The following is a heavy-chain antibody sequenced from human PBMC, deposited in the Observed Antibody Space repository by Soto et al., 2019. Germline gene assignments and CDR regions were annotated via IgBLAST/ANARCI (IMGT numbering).Heavy chain of an antibody. V-gene: IGHV3-30-3*01. D-gene: IGHD3-9*01. J-gene: IGHJ6*01. CDR2: ISYDGSNK. CDR1: GFTFSSYA. Sequence: QVQLVESGGGVVQPGRSLRLSCAASGFTFSSYAMHWVRQAPGKGLEWVAVISYDGSNKYYADSVKGRFTISRDNSKNTLYLQMNSLRAEDTAVYYCARVIRYFDWLSHYYGMDVW. CDR3: ARVIRYFDWLSHYYGMDV.